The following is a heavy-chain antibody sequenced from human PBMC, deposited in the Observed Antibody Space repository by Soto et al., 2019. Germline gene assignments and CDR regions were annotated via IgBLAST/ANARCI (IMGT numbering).Heavy chain of an antibody. D-gene: IGHD4-17*01. J-gene: IGHJ4*02. CDR2: ITGSGGST. Sequence: EVQLLESGGGLVQPGGSLRLSCAASGFTFSTSAMIWVRQATGKGLEWVSVITGSGGSTYYEDSVQGRFTISRDTSKNTLFLQMNSLRAEDTAVYYCAKDRYGDYGGIDYWGQGTMVTVSS. CDR3: AKDRYGDYGGIDY. CDR1: GFTFSTSA. V-gene: IGHV3-23*01.